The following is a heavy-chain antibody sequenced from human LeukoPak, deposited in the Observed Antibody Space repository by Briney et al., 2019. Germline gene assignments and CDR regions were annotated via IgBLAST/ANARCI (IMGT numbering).Heavy chain of an antibody. Sequence: ASVKVSCKASGYTFTGYYMHWVRQAPGQGLEWMGRINPNSGGTNYAQKLQGRVTMTTDTSTSTAYMELRSLRSDDTAVYYCARSAVVAALYYMDVWGKGTTVTVSS. V-gene: IGHV1-2*06. CDR1: GYTFTGYY. J-gene: IGHJ6*03. CDR3: ARSAVVAALYYMDV. CDR2: INPNSGGT. D-gene: IGHD2-15*01.